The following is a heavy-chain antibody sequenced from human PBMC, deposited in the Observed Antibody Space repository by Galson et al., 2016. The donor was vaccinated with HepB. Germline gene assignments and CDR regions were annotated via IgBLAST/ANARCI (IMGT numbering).Heavy chain of an antibody. D-gene: IGHD1-26*01. V-gene: IGHV3-33*01. CDR2: IWHDGSQA. J-gene: IGHJ4*02. CDR3: ARDDSGSYRFLDI. CDR1: GFILSLYG. Sequence: SLRLSCAASGFILSLYGMHWVRQAPGKGLEWLAVIWHDGSQASYADSVKGRFTISRDNSKNTVYLKMNSLSGEDTAAYYCARDDSGSYRFLDIWGQGTLVRVSS.